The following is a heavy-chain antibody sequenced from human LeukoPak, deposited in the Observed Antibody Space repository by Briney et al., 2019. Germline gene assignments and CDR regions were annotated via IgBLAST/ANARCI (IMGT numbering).Heavy chain of an antibody. Sequence: GASVKVSCKASGGTFSSYAISWVRQAPGQGLEWMGWISAYNGNTNYAQKLQGRVTMTTDTSTSAAYMELRSLRSDDTAVYYCARALAVAGIIDYWGQGTLVTVSS. CDR2: ISAYNGNT. D-gene: IGHD6-19*01. CDR1: GGTFSSYA. V-gene: IGHV1-18*01. CDR3: ARALAVAGIIDY. J-gene: IGHJ4*02.